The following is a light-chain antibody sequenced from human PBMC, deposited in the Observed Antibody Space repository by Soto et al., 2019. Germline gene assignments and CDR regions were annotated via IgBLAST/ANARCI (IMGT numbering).Light chain of an antibody. CDR3: HQYNNWPPHT. J-gene: IGKJ2*01. CDR2: GAS. V-gene: IGKV3-15*01. Sequence: VLTQSPATLSVSPGDRATLSCRASQNVGNNLAWYQQKPGQAPRLLIYGASSGATGLPARFSASGSGTEFTLTISILQSEYFAVYYCHQYNNWPPHTFGQGTKLEI. CDR1: QNVGNN.